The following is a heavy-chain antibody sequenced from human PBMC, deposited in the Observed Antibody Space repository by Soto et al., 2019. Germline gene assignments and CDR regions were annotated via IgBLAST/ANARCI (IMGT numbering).Heavy chain of an antibody. CDR1: GFTFSSYD. V-gene: IGHV3-64*01. CDR3: VRRVSGNCYY. J-gene: IGHJ4*02. Sequence: EVQLAESGGGMVQPGGSLRLSCVASGFTFSSYDMHWVRQAPGKGLEYVSSISSNGGTTYYGNSVKGRFTISRDNSKNTLYLQMGSLRAEDMAVYYCVRRVSGNCYYWGQGTLVTVSS. D-gene: IGHD3-10*01. CDR2: ISSNGGTT.